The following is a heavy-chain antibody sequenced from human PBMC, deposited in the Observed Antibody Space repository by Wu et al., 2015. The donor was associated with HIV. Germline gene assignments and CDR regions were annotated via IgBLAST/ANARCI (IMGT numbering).Heavy chain of an antibody. CDR2: ITPIFGAV. J-gene: IGHJ3*02. V-gene: IGHV1-69*05. CDR3: ARDITKMKGIRGFDM. Sequence: QVQLVQSGAELKKPGSSMNVFCRASGGTFSSYTIAWLRQAPGQGLEWMGGITPIFGAVDSAEKFLGRLTLTTDESMTTAYMELSDLRYEDTAIYWCARDITKMKGIRGFDMWGPGTRVTVSS. CDR1: GGTFSSYT. D-gene: IGHD3-22*01.